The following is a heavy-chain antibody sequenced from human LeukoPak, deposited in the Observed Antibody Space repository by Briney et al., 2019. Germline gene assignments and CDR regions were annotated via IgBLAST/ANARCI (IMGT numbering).Heavy chain of an antibody. CDR1: GDSMGSTTTYY. Sequence: SETLSLTCTVSGDSMGSTTTYYWGWIRQPPGRGLEWIGNVNYRGTPHYNPSLTSRVTMSLDTSKNHFSLKLTSVTAADTAIYYCARALSGYGSGKGYFDSWGQGTLVTVPS. D-gene: IGHD3-10*01. J-gene: IGHJ4*02. CDR2: VNYRGTP. V-gene: IGHV4-39*07. CDR3: ARALSGYGSGKGYFDS.